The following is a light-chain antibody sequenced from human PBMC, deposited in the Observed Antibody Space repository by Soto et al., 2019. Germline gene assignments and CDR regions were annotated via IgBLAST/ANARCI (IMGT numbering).Light chain of an antibody. CDR1: QSISSY. Sequence: DIQMTQSPSSLSASVGDRVTITCRASQSISSYLNWYQQKPGKAPNLLIHGASNLQTGVPSRFSGSGSGTDFTLIISSLQPEDLATYYCQQSYNTPRTFGQGTKLEIK. J-gene: IGKJ2*01. CDR2: GAS. CDR3: QQSYNTPRT. V-gene: IGKV1-39*01.